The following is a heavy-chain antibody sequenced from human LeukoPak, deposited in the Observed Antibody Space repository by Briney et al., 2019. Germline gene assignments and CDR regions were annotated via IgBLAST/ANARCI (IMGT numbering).Heavy chain of an antibody. J-gene: IGHJ4*02. CDR2: ISGSGGST. Sequence: GGSLRLSCAASGFTFSSYAISWVRQTPGKGLEWVSTISGSGGSTNYADSVKGRFTISRDNSENTLYLHMDSLRAGDTAVYYCAKLTGDFDYWGQGTLVTVSS. D-gene: IGHD7-27*01. CDR3: AKLTGDFDY. V-gene: IGHV3-23*01. CDR1: GFTFSSYA.